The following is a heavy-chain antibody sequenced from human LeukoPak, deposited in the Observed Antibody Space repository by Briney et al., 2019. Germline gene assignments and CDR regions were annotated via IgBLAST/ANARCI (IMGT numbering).Heavy chain of an antibody. V-gene: IGHV3-23*01. CDR2: ISASGTDT. Sequence: PGGSLRLSCAASGFTFSNYAMTWVRQAPGKGLEWVSGISASGTDTYYADSLKGRFTISRDNSKNTLFLQMNSLRAEDTAIYYCANLGANWFDPWGQGTLVTVSS. CDR1: GFTFSNYA. CDR3: ANLGANWFDP. D-gene: IGHD3-16*01. J-gene: IGHJ5*02.